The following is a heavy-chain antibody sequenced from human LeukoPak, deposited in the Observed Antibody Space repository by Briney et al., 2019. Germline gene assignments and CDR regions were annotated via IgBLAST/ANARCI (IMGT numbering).Heavy chain of an antibody. D-gene: IGHD6-19*01. Sequence: SETLSLTCAVYGGSFSGYYWSWIRQPPGKGLEWIGEINHSGSTNYNPSLKSRVTISVDTSKNQFSLKLSSVTAADTAVYYCARQYSSGWDLHAFDIWGQGTMVTVSS. CDR2: INHSGST. CDR3: ARQYSSGWDLHAFDI. V-gene: IGHV4-34*01. CDR1: GGSFSGYY. J-gene: IGHJ3*02.